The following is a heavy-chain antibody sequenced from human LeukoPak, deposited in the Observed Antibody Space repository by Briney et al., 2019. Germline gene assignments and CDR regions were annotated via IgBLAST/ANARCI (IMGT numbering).Heavy chain of an antibody. CDR3: ARDLNRGMDA. Sequence: SGGSLRLSCKASGFTFSDYYINWIRQAPGKGLEWLSYISGNSRHIQYAESVKGRFTISRDNGLQLLCLQMDSLTDADTAIYFCARDLNRGMDAWGRGTTVTVSS. J-gene: IGHJ6*02. CDR1: GFTFSDYY. V-gene: IGHV3-11*01. CDR2: ISGNSRHI.